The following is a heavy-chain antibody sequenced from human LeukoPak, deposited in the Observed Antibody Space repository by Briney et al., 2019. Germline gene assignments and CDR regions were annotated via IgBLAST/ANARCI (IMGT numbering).Heavy chain of an antibody. CDR2: IYPGDSDT. CDR1: GYSTTSYW. J-gene: IGHJ4*02. D-gene: IGHD1-26*01. V-gene: IGHV5-51*01. CDR3: ARRRGSGSYYFDY. Sequence: AESLKISCKGSGYSTTSYWISWVRQMPGKGLEWMGIIYPGDSDTRYSPSFQGQVTTSADKSISTAYLQWSSLKASDTAMYYCARRRGSGSYYFDYWGQGTLVTVSS.